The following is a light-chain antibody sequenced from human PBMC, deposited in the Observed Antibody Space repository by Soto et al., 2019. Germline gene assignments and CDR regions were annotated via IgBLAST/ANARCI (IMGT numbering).Light chain of an antibody. V-gene: IGKV3-20*01. J-gene: IGKJ2*01. CDR1: QSVSSTY. CDR2: GAS. CDR3: QHYGISSYT. Sequence: EIVLTQSPGTLSLSPGERATLSCRASQSVSSTYLAWYQQNPGQAPRLLIYGASSRATGIPDRFSGSGSGTDFTLTISRLEPEDFAVYFCQHYGISSYTFGQGTKLEIK.